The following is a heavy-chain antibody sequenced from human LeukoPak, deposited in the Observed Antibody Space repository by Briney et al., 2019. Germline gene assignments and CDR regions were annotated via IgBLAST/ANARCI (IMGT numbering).Heavy chain of an antibody. CDR2: IYSGGTT. J-gene: IGHJ4*02. Sequence: PGGSLRLSCAASGFSVSSNYVSWVRQAPGKGLEWVSVIYSGGTTYYADSIKGRFTISRDNSKNTLYLQMNSLRAEDTAVYYCAKDPALRFLEWLPPLYFDYWGQGTLVTVSS. D-gene: IGHD3-3*01. CDR3: AKDPALRFLEWLPPLYFDY. V-gene: IGHV3-53*01. CDR1: GFSVSSNY.